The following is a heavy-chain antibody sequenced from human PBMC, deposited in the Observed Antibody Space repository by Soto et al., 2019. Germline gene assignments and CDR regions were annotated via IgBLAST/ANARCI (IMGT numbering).Heavy chain of an antibody. V-gene: IGHV3-21*04. Sequence: LRLSCAASGFTFSTYCMNWVRQAPGKGLEWVSPISATSAYIYYADSVKGRFSVSRDNAKNSLYLQINSLRAEDTAMYYCVRDFSRIVGATADAFDLRGQGTMVTVSS. CDR2: ISATSAYI. J-gene: IGHJ3*01. D-gene: IGHD1-26*01. CDR1: GFTFSTYC. CDR3: VRDFSRIVGATADAFDL.